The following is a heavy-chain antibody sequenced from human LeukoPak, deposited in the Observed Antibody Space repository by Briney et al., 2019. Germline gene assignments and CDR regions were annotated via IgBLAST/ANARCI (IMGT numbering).Heavy chain of an antibody. Sequence: GASVKVSCKASGYSFIGYDINWVRQAPGQGLEWMGWINPNSGGTNYAQRFQGRVTMTRDTSISTVYMELSRLRSDDTAVYYCARHSQFHFDYWGQGTLVSVSS. CDR2: INPNSGGT. CDR3: ARHSQFHFDY. J-gene: IGHJ4*02. D-gene: IGHD6-13*01. V-gene: IGHV1-2*02. CDR1: GYSFIGYD.